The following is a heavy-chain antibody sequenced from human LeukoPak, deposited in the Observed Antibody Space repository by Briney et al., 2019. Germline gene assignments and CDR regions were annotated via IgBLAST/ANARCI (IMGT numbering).Heavy chain of an antibody. V-gene: IGHV4-39*07. CDR2: IYYSGST. Sequence: PSETLSLTCTVSGGSISSSSYYWGWIRQPPGKGLEWIGSIYYSGSTYYNPSLKSRVTISVDTSKNQFSLKLSSVTAADTAVYYCARDLYYDSSVGAFDIWGQGTMVTVSS. CDR3: ARDLYYDSSVGAFDI. J-gene: IGHJ3*02. D-gene: IGHD3-22*01. CDR1: GGSISSSSYY.